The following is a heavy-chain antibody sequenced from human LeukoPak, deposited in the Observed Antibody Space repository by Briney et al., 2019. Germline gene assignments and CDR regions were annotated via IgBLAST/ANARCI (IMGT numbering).Heavy chain of an antibody. V-gene: IGHV3-7*05. J-gene: IGHJ4*02. CDR3: ARLGDDY. Sequence: GGSLRLSCAASGFTSSSYWMTWVRQAPGKGLEWVANVKPDGSEKYYVDSVKGRFTFSRDNAKNSLYLQMNSLRAEDTAVYYCARLGDDYWGQGTLVTVSS. CDR2: VKPDGSEK. CDR1: GFTSSSYW.